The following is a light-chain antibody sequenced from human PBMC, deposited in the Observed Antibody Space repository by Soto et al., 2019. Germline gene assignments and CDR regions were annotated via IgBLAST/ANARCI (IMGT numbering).Light chain of an antibody. CDR2: GAS. Sequence: EIVLTQSPGTLSLSPGERATLSCRASQSVSSSFLAWYQQKPGQAPRLLIYGASNRATGIPDRFSGSGSGTDFTLTISRLEPEDFVVYYCQHYGGSPQTFGQGTKVEIK. CDR1: QSVSSSF. CDR3: QHYGGSPQT. V-gene: IGKV3-20*01. J-gene: IGKJ1*01.